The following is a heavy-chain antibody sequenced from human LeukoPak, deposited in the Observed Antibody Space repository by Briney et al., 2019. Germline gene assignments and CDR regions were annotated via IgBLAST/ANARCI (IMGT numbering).Heavy chain of an antibody. CDR3: ARDLAVDTAMAADFDY. J-gene: IGHJ4*02. D-gene: IGHD5-18*01. CDR1: GYTFTCYY. CDR2: INPNSGGT. V-gene: IGHV1-2*02. Sequence: GASVKVSCKASGYTFTCYYMHWVRQAPGQGLEWMGWINPNSGGTNYAQKFQGRVTMTRDTSISTAYMELSRLRYDDTAVYYCARDLAVDTAMAADFDYWGQGNLVTVSS.